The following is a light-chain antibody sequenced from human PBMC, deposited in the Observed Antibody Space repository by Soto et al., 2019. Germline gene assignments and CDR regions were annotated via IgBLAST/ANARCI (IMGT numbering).Light chain of an antibody. CDR3: ETWDSGLSAVV. CDR2: DND. J-gene: IGLJ2*01. CDR1: SSNIGNNY. Sequence: QSVLTQPPSVSAAPGQKVTISCSGSSSNIGNNYVSWYQQLPGTAPKLLIYDNDNRPSGIPDRFSGSKSGTSATLGITGLQTGDEADYYCETWDSGLSAVVFGGGTKLTVL. V-gene: IGLV1-51*01.